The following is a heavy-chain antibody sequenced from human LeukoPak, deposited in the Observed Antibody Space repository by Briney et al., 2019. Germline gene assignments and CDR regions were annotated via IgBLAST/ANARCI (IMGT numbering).Heavy chain of an antibody. D-gene: IGHD6-13*01. Sequence: PGRSLRLSCAASGFTFDDYAMHWVRQAPGKGLEWVSGISWNSYSIGYADSVKGRFTISRDNAKNSLYLQMNSLRADDTAMYYCARELRGPPNAGFDLWGQGTPVTVSS. CDR1: GFTFDDYA. V-gene: IGHV3-9*01. CDR3: ARELRGPPNAGFDL. CDR2: ISWNSYSI. J-gene: IGHJ4*02.